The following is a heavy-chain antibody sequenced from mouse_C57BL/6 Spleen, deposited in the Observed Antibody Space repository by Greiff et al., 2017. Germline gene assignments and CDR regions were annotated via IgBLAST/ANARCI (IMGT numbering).Heavy chain of an antibody. Sequence: EVTLVESGGGLVQPGGSLKLSCAASGFTFSDYYMYWVRQTPEKRLEWVAYISNGGGSTYYPDTVKGRFTISRDNAKNTLYLQMSRLKSEDTAMYYCARHGSSYDYAMDYWGQGTSVTVSS. D-gene: IGHD1-1*01. CDR3: ARHGSSYDYAMDY. J-gene: IGHJ4*01. CDR2: ISNGGGST. V-gene: IGHV5-12*01. CDR1: GFTFSDYY.